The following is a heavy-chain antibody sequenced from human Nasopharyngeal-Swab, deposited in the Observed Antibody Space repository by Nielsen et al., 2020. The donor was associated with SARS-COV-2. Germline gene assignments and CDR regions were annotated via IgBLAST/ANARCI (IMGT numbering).Heavy chain of an antibody. Sequence: SLKISCAASGFTFDDYAIHWVRQAPGRGLEWVSGISWDSGNIGYADSVKGRFTISRDNAKNSLYLQMNSLRAEDTAVYYCAKVQGIAAADNWFDPWGQGTLVTVSS. CDR1: GFTFDDYA. D-gene: IGHD6-13*01. CDR3: AKVQGIAAADNWFDP. CDR2: ISWDSGNI. V-gene: IGHV3-9*01. J-gene: IGHJ5*02.